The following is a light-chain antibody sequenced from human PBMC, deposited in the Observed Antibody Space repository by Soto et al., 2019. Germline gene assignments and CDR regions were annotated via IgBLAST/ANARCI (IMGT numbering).Light chain of an antibody. V-gene: IGKV1-5*03. CDR2: KAS. J-gene: IGKJ1*01. CDR1: QSISFW. Sequence: DIQMTQSPSTLSASVVDRVTITCRANQSISFWLAWYQQKPGKAPKVLIYKASTLESGVPSRFSGSGSGTEFTLTINGLQPDDFATYYCQHYQSYLWTFGQGTKGDIK. CDR3: QHYQSYLWT.